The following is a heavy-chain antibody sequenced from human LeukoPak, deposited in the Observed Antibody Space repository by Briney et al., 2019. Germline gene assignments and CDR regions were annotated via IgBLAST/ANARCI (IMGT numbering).Heavy chain of an antibody. CDR3: ARLPIAAARKSYYYYMDV. CDR2: INHSGST. V-gene: IGHV4-34*01. CDR1: GGSFSGYY. J-gene: IGHJ6*03. D-gene: IGHD6-13*01. Sequence: SETLSLTCAVYGGSFSGYYWSWIRQPPGKGLEWIGEINHSGSTNYNPSLKSRVTISVDTSKNQFSLKLSSVTAADTAVYYCARLPIAAARKSYYYYMDVWGKGTTVTISS.